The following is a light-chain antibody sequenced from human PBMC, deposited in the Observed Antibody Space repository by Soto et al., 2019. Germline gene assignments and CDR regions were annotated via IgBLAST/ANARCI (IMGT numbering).Light chain of an antibody. CDR2: DAS. J-gene: IGKJ1*01. CDR3: QHYNSYPWT. Sequence: DIQMTQSPSTLSASVGDRVIITCRASQSIGRWLAWYQQKPGKAPKVLIYDASTLKSGVPSRFSGSGSGTHFTLTISSLQPDDFAIYYCQHYNSYPWTFGQGTKVDI. CDR1: QSIGRW. V-gene: IGKV1-5*01.